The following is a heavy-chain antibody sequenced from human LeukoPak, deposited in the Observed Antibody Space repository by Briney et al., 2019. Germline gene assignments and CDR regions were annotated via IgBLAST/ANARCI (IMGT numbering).Heavy chain of an antibody. CDR2: IYYSGST. D-gene: IGHD2-21*02. V-gene: IGHV4-39*07. CDR3: ARMIVVVTALDAFDI. Sequence: SIYYSGSTYYNPSLKSRVTISVDTSKNQFSLKLSSVTAADTAVYYCARMIVVVTALDAFDIWGQGTMVTVSS. J-gene: IGHJ3*02.